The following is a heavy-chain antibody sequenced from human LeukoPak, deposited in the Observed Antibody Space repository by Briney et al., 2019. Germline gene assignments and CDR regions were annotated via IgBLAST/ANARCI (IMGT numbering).Heavy chain of an antibody. CDR3: ARDQGYRYGYGDFDY. Sequence: AVKVSCKASVGTFGSYDISWVRQAPGQGLEWMGGIIPIFGTANYAQKFQGRVTITADESTSTAYMELSSLRSEDTAVYYCARDQGYRYGYGDFDYWGQGTLVTVSS. J-gene: IGHJ4*02. CDR1: VGTFGSYD. CDR2: IIPIFGTA. D-gene: IGHD5-18*01. V-gene: IGHV1-69*13.